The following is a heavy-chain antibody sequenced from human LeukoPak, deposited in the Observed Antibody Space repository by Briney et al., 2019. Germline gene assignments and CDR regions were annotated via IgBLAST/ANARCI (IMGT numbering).Heavy chain of an antibody. J-gene: IGHJ5*02. V-gene: IGHV4-4*07. D-gene: IGHD3-10*01. CDR1: GGSISSYY. CDR3: ARGTGGSGSYYSNWFDP. CDR2: IYTSGST. Sequence: SETLSLTCTVSGGSISSYYWSWIRQPAGKGLEWIGRIYTSGSTNYNPSLKSRVTMSVDASKNQFSLKLSSVTAADTAVYYCARGTGGSGSYYSNWFDPWGQGTLVTVSS.